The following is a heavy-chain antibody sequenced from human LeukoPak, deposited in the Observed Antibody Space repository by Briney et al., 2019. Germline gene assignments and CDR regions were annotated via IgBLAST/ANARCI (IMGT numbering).Heavy chain of an antibody. Sequence: GGSLTLSCAASGFTLSSNYMSWVRQAPGKGLEWVSVIYSGGSTDFADSVKGRFTISRDNSKNTLYLQMNSLRAEDTAVYYCARRSGNHWGQGTLVTVSS. CDR2: IYSGGST. D-gene: IGHD1-1*01. CDR3: ARRSGNH. V-gene: IGHV3-53*01. CDR1: GFTLSSNY. J-gene: IGHJ5*02.